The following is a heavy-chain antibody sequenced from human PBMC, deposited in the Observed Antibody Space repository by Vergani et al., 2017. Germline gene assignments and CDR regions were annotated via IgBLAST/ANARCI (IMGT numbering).Heavy chain of an antibody. Sequence: QGQLAQSGAEVKKPGSSVKVSCKASGGTFSSNSISWVRQAPGQGLEWMGRIIPIFGTTSYAQKFQGRVTILADESTSTAYMELSSLRSEDTAVYYCARDLRAAAGPSPGFDPWGQGTLVTVSS. CDR2: IIPIFGTT. D-gene: IGHD6-13*01. V-gene: IGHV1-69*13. J-gene: IGHJ5*02. CDR1: GGTFSSNS. CDR3: ARDLRAAAGPSPGFDP.